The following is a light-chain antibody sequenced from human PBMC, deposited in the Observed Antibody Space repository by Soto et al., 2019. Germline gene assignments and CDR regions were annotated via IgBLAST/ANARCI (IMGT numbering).Light chain of an antibody. CDR1: QSLSSNY. J-gene: IGKJ3*01. Sequence: EIVLTQSPGTLSLSPGDRATLSCRASQSLSSNYLAWYQQKPGQAPRLLIYDASSRATGIPDRFSGSGSGTDFTLTISRLEPEDFAVYYCQQYGSSFTFGPGTKVDI. CDR3: QQYGSSFT. CDR2: DAS. V-gene: IGKV3-20*01.